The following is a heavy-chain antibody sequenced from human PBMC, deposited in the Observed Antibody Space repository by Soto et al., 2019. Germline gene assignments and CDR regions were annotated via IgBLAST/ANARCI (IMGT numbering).Heavy chain of an antibody. D-gene: IGHD6-6*01. CDR3: TTRRPAPRTPYYFTY. Sequence: PGGSLRLSCAASGSTFSDSAIHWVRQTSGKGLEWVGRIRSKDYNYATAYAASVTARFTIFRDDSRNTAFLQMNSLKTEDTALYYCTTRRPAPRTPYYFTYWGQGTPVTVSS. CDR2: IRSKDYNYAT. CDR1: GSTFSDSA. J-gene: IGHJ4*02. V-gene: IGHV3-73*01.